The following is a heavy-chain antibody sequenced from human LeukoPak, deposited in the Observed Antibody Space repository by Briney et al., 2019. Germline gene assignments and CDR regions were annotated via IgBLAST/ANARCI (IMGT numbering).Heavy chain of an antibody. CDR3: ARDTGGGWNVD. D-gene: IGHD1-1*01. CDR1: GGSVSSGSYY. J-gene: IGHJ4*02. Sequence: PSETLSLTCTVSGGSVSSGSYYWSWLRQPPGQGLEWIGYIYYSGSTNYNPSLKSRVTISVDTSKNQFSLKLSSVTAADTAVYYCARDTGGGWNVDWGQGTLVTVSS. CDR2: IYYSGST. V-gene: IGHV4-61*01.